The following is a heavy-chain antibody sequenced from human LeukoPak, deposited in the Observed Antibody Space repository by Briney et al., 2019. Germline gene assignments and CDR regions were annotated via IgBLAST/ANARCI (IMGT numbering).Heavy chain of an antibody. CDR1: GFTFSSYS. CDR3: ARSDDSRDAFDI. V-gene: IGHV3-21*01. J-gene: IGHJ3*02. Sequence: GGSLRLSCAASGFTFSSYSMNWVRQAPGKGLEWVSSISSSSSYIYYADSVKGRFTISRDNAKSSLYLQMNSLRAEDTAVYYCARSDDSRDAFDIWGQGTMVTVSS. D-gene: IGHD3-22*01. CDR2: ISSSSSYI.